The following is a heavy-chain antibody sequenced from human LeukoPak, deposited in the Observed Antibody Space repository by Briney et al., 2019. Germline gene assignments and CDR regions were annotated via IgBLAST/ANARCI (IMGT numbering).Heavy chain of an antibody. D-gene: IGHD2-15*01. CDR2: ISGSSNTI. CDR1: GFTFKRDS. V-gene: IGHV3-48*01. Sequence: GGSLRLSCVASGFTFKRDSMNWARQAPGKGLEWVSYISGSSNTIHYADSVQGRFTVSRDNDKKSLYLQMNSLRAEDTALYYCARDSGGIEDAFDIWGQGTMVTVSS. CDR3: ARDSGGIEDAFDI. J-gene: IGHJ3*02.